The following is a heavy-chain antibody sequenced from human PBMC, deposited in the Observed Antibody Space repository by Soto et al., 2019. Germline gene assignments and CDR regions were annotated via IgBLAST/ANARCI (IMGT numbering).Heavy chain of an antibody. CDR1: GFTFSSYA. V-gene: IGHV3-23*01. J-gene: IGHJ6*02. Sequence: EVQLLESGGGFEQPGGSLRLSCAASGFTFSSYAMSWVRQAPGKGLEWVSTISGSGGNAYYADSVKGRFSISRDNSKNTLRLQMNSLRADDTAVYYCAKDGASGSYPPYYYFGMDVWGQGTTVTVSS. CDR2: ISGSGGNA. CDR3: AKDGASGSYPPYYYFGMDV. D-gene: IGHD1-26*01.